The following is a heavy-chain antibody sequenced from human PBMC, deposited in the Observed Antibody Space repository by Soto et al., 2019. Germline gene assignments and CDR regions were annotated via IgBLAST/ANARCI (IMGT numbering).Heavy chain of an antibody. CDR2: ISTYSVNT. V-gene: IGHV1-18*01. CDR1: GYTFSSIG. J-gene: IGHJ4*02. Sequence: QVQLVQSGTEVKKPGASVKVSCKASGYTFSSIGLSWVRQAPGQGLEWMGWISTYSVNTNYAQNLQGRVTLTTDTSTSTAYMELRGLRSDDTAVYYCARGNYGGEFDYWGQGPLVTVSS. D-gene: IGHD4-17*01. CDR3: ARGNYGGEFDY.